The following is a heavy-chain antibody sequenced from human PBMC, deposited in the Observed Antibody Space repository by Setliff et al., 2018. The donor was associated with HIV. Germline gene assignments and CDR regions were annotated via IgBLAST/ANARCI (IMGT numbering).Heavy chain of an antibody. J-gene: IGHJ5*02. CDR1: GYSFTDYF. CDR3: AREGDVLSVYYVNWFDP. Sequence: ASVKVSCKASGYSFTDYFMHWVRQAPGQGLEWMGRVNPNSGDTNYAQKFQGRVTMNRHTSISTAYMELSRLTSDDTAVYYCAREGDVLSVYYVNWFDPWGQGTLVTV. V-gene: IGHV1-2*06. CDR2: VNPNSGDT. D-gene: IGHD3-3*01.